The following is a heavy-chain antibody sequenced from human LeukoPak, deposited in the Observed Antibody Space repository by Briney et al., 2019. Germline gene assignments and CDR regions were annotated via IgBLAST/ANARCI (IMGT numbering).Heavy chain of an antibody. CDR2: IYPGDSDT. V-gene: IGHV5-51*01. Sequence: GESLKISWKGSGYSFRTYLIGWVRQMPGKGLEWMGIIYPGDSDTRYSPSFQGQVTISADKSISTAYLRWSSLKASDTAVYYCATNKVSSKCPFHFEFRGQGTLVSVSS. CDR3: ATNKVSSKCPFHFEF. J-gene: IGHJ4*02. CDR1: GYSFRTYL. D-gene: IGHD6-13*01.